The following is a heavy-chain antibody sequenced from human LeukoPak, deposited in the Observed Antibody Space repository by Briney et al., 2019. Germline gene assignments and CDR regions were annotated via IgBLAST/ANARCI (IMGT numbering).Heavy chain of an antibody. Sequence: SETLSLTCTVSGGSISSYHWSWIRQPPGKGLEWIGYIYYSGSTNYNPSLKSRVTISVDTSKNQFSLKLSSVTAADTAVYYCARGDWSAAQYYFDYWGQGTLVTVSS. CDR1: GGSISSYH. V-gene: IGHV4-59*08. D-gene: IGHD6-13*01. J-gene: IGHJ4*02. CDR3: ARGDWSAAQYYFDY. CDR2: IYYSGST.